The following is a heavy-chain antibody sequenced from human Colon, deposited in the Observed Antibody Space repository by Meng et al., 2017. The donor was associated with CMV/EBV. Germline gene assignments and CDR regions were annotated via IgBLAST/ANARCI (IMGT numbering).Heavy chain of an antibody. D-gene: IGHD3-22*01. Sequence: KVSCTASGGTFSSYAISWVRQAPGQGLEWMGGIIPIFGTASYAQQFQGRVTITTDESTSTAYMELSSLRSEDTAVYYCAREGSGWDYWGQGTMVTVSS. CDR2: IIPIFGTA. CDR1: GGTFSSYA. CDR3: AREGSGWDY. V-gene: IGHV1-69*05. J-gene: IGHJ4*02.